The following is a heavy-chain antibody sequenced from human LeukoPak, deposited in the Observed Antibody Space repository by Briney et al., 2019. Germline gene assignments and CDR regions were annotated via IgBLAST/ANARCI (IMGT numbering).Heavy chain of an antibody. D-gene: IGHD1-26*01. Sequence: PRGSLRLSCAASGFTFSTYWMHWVRQAPGTGLVWVSRIKSDGSNSNYADCVKGRFTISRDNAKNTLYLQMNSLRAEDTAVYHCVRVGGRSSIGGDCWGQGSPVTVSS. CDR3: VRVGGRSSIGGDC. CDR2: IKSDGSNS. J-gene: IGHJ4*02. V-gene: IGHV3-74*01. CDR1: GFTFSTYW.